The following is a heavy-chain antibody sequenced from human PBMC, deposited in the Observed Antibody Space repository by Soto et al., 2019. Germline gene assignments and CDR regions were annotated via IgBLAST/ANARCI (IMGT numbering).Heavy chain of an antibody. D-gene: IGHD6-13*01. J-gene: IGHJ6*03. CDR3: ARHMAAAGNQYYYLDV. CDR2: IYYSGST. CDR1: GGSISSSSYY. V-gene: IGHV4-39*01. Sequence: QLQLQESGPGLVKPSETLSLTCTVSGGSISSSSYYWGWIRQPPGKGLEWIGSIYYSGSTYYNPSLQGRVTIYVDTSKNQFTPQLSSVTAADTAVYYCARHMAAAGNQYYYLDVWGKGTTVTVSS.